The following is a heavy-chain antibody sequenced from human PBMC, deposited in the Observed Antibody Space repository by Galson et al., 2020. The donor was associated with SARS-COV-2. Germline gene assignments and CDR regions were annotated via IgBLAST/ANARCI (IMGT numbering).Heavy chain of an antibody. Sequence: ASVKVSCKASGYTFTSYAMHWVRQAPGQRLEWMGWINAGNGNTKYSQKFQGRVTITRDTSASTAYMELSSLRSEDTAVYYCARDKPVRYFDWPYSYYYYGRDVWGQGTTVTVSS. CDR3: ARDKPVRYFDWPYSYYYYGRDV. CDR1: GYTFTSYA. V-gene: IGHV1-3*01. D-gene: IGHD3-9*01. J-gene: IGHJ6*02. CDR2: INAGNGNT.